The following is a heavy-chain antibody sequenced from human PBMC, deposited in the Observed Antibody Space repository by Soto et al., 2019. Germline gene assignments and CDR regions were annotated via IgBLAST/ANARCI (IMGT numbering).Heavy chain of an antibody. V-gene: IGHV1-46*03. CDR2: INPSGGST. Sequence: AASVKVSCKASGYTFTSYYIHWVRQAPGQGLEWMGIINPSGGSTTYAQKFQGRVTMTRDTSTSTVYMELSSLRSEDTAVCYCTRAPSYGAFDIWGQGTMVTVSS. D-gene: IGHD4-17*01. J-gene: IGHJ3*02. CDR3: TRAPSYGAFDI. CDR1: GYTFTSYY.